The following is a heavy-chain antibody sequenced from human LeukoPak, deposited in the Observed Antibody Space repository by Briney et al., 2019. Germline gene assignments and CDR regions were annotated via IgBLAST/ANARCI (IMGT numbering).Heavy chain of an antibody. CDR2: IYPGDSNT. CDR3: ARQRYDDFWSAPSDVFDI. V-gene: IGHV5-51*01. J-gene: IGHJ3*02. CDR1: GYSFTSYW. Sequence: GKSLKISCKGSGYSFTSYWIGWVRQMPGKGLEWMGIIYPGDSNTRYSPSFQGQVTISVDKSISTAYLQWSSLKASDTAMYYCARQRYDDFWSAPSDVFDIWGQGTMVTVSS. D-gene: IGHD3-3*01.